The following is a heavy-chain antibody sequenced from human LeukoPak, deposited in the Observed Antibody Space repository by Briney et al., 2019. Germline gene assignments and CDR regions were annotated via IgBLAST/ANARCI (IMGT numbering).Heavy chain of an antibody. J-gene: IGHJ4*02. CDR2: ISGSGGST. CDR1: GFTFSSYA. Sequence: PGGSLRLSCAASGFTFSSYAMSWVRQAPGKGLEWVSAISGSGGSTYYADSVKGRFTISRDNSKNTLYLQMNSLRAEDTAVYYCAKDHERMIVVVITYDYWGQGTLVTVSS. V-gene: IGHV3-23*01. D-gene: IGHD3-22*01. CDR3: AKDHERMIVVVITYDY.